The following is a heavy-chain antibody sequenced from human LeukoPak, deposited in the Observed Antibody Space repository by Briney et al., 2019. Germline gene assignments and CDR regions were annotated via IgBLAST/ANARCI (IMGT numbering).Heavy chain of an antibody. J-gene: IGHJ4*02. Sequence: GSLRLSCAASGFTFSSYSMNWVRQAPGKGLEWVSYISSSSSTIYYADSVKGRFTISRDNTKNSLYLQMNSLRDEDTAVYYCARDRCSGGSCHLGVFDYWGQGTLVTVSS. D-gene: IGHD2-15*01. CDR1: GFTFSSYS. CDR2: ISSSSSTI. CDR3: ARDRCSGGSCHLGVFDY. V-gene: IGHV3-48*02.